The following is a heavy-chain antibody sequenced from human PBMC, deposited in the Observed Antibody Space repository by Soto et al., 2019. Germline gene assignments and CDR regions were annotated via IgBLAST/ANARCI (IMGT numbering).Heavy chain of an antibody. V-gene: IGHV4-31*03. Sequence: SETLSLTCTVSGGSVSSGNDYWSWIRQPPGKGLEWIGNIYYSGSSYNNPSLKSRVTISVNTSKNQFSLNLRSVTAADTAVYYCARDSDYYSSGSFDYWGQGTLVTVSS. D-gene: IGHD3-10*01. CDR1: GGSVSSGNDY. J-gene: IGHJ4*02. CDR2: IYYSGSS. CDR3: ARDSDYYSSGSFDY.